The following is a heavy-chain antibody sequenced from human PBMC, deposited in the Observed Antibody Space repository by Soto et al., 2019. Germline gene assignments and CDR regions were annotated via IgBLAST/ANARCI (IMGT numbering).Heavy chain of an antibody. CDR3: AKDLGSGKNYYYYAMDV. Sequence: GGSLTLSCAASGFIFSRYGMHWVRQAPGKGLEWVAVISYDGSNKYYAESVKGRFIISRDKSENTLYLQMNSLRAEDTAVYYCAKDLGSGKNYYYYAMDVWAQGTTVTVSS. CDR1: GFIFSRYG. D-gene: IGHD3-10*01. J-gene: IGHJ6*02. V-gene: IGHV3-30*18. CDR2: ISYDGSNK.